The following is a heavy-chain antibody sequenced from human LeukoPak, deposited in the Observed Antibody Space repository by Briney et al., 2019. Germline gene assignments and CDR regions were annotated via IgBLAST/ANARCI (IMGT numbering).Heavy chain of an antibody. Sequence: PSQTLSPTCTAPGGSISSGGYYWSWSRQPPGKGLEWIGYIYHSGSTYYNPSLKSRVTISVDRPKNQFSLKLSSVTAADTAVYYCARDMGFWGQGTLVTVSS. D-gene: IGHD3-10*01. CDR3: ARDMGF. CDR1: GGSISSGGYY. J-gene: IGHJ4*02. V-gene: IGHV4-30-2*01. CDR2: IYHSGST.